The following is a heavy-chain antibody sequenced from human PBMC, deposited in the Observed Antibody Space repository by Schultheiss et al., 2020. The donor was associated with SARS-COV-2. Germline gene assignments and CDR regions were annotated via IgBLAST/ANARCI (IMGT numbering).Heavy chain of an antibody. CDR2: INPNSGGT. CDR1: GYTVTGYY. D-gene: IGHD4-17*01. Sequence: ASVKVSCKASGYTVTGYYMHWVRQAPGQGLEWMGWINPNSGGTNYAQKFQGWVTMTRDTSISTAYMELSRLRSDDTAVYYCARALPYGDYVGPYYYGMDVWGQGTTVTVSS. CDR3: ARALPYGDYVGPYYYGMDV. V-gene: IGHV1-2*04. J-gene: IGHJ6*02.